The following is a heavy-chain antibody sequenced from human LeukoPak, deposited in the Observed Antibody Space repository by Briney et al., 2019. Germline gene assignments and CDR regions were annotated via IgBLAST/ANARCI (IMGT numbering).Heavy chain of an antibody. D-gene: IGHD4-11*01. CDR3: ARDAIVRDYSNSDY. J-gene: IGHJ4*02. V-gene: IGHV1-2*04. Sequence: ASVKVSCKASGYTFTGYYIHWVRQAPGQGLEWMGWINPNSGGTNYAQKFQGWVTMTRDTSISTAYMELSRLTSDDTAVYYCARDAIVRDYSNSDYWGQGTLVTVSS. CDR2: INPNSGGT. CDR1: GYTFTGYY.